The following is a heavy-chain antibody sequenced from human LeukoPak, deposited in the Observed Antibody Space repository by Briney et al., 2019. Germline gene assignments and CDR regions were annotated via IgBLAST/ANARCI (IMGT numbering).Heavy chain of an antibody. CDR2: INPNSGGT. D-gene: IGHD6-13*01. V-gene: IGHV1-2*02. CDR1: GYTFTGYY. CDR3: AREPGIAAAGTFNYFDY. Sequence: GASVKVSCKASGYTFTGYYMHWVRQAPGQGLEWMGWINPNSGGTNYAQKFQGRVTMTRDTSISTAYMELSRLRSDDTAVYYCAREPGIAAAGTFNYFDYWGQGTLVTDSS. J-gene: IGHJ4*02.